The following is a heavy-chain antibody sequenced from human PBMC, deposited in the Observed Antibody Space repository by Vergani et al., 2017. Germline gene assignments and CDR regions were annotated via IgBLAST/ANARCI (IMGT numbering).Heavy chain of an antibody. CDR3: TKGSRGYTVYFLDD. D-gene: IGHD4-11*01. CDR1: GFTFPGYA. CDR2: VSGSSATR. J-gene: IGHJ4*02. V-gene: IGHV3-23*01. Sequence: EVQLLESGGGLVQPGGSLRLSCEASGFTFPGYAMSWVRQAPGKGLEWVSSVSGSSATRYYADSVKGRFIISRDNSKNTLHLQMNSLRADDTAVYYCTKGSRGYTVYFLDDWGQGTLDTVPS.